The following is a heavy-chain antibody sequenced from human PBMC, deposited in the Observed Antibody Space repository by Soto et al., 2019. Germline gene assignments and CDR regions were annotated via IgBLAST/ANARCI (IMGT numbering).Heavy chain of an antibody. D-gene: IGHD1-26*01. V-gene: IGHV3-30-3*01. CDR3: ARAGIVGAMEGSLDY. Sequence: GGSLRLSCAASGFTFSSYAMHWVRQAPGKGLEWVAVISYDGSNKYYADSVKGRFTISRDNSKNTLYLQMNSLRAEGTAVYYCARAGIVGAMEGSLDYWGQGTPVTVSS. J-gene: IGHJ4*02. CDR1: GFTFSSYA. CDR2: ISYDGSNK.